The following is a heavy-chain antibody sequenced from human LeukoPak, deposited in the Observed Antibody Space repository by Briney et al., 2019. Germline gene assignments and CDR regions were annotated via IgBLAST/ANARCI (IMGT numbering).Heavy chain of an antibody. CDR1: GYTFTGYY. V-gene: IGHV1-2*02. D-gene: IGHD3-10*01. Sequence: ASVKVPCKASGYTFTGYYMHWVRQAPGQGLEWMGWINPNSGGTNYAQKFQGRVTMTRDTSISTAYMELSRLRSDDTAVYYCARAVTMVRGVISNWFDPWGQGTLVTVSS. J-gene: IGHJ5*02. CDR3: ARAVTMVRGVISNWFDP. CDR2: INPNSGGT.